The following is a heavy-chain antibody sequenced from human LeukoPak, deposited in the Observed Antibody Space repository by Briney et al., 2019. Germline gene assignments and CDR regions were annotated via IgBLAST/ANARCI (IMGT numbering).Heavy chain of an antibody. CDR3: AKGSSGPDY. V-gene: IGHV3-23*01. CDR1: GLTFSSYA. Sequence: GGSLRLSCAASGLTFSSYAMSWVRRAPGQGVGWVSSISESGRSTYYADTVKGRFTISRDNSKNTLYLQMNSLRAEDTALYYCAKGSSGPDYWGLGTPVTVSS. D-gene: IGHD1-26*01. J-gene: IGHJ4*02. CDR2: ISESGRST.